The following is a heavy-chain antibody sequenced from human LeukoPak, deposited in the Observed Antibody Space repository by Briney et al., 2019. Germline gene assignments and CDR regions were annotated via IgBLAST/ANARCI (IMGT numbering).Heavy chain of an antibody. CDR3: ARAWNSYYYYYYMDV. V-gene: IGHV7-4-1*02. CDR1: GYTFTSYA. Sequence: ASVKVSCKASGYTFTSYAMNWVRQAPGQGLEWMGLINTNTGNPTYAQGFTGRFVFSLDTSVSTAYLQISSLTAEDTAVYYCARAWNSYYYYYYMDVWGKGTTVTVSS. CDR2: INTNTGNP. D-gene: IGHD1-7*01. J-gene: IGHJ6*03.